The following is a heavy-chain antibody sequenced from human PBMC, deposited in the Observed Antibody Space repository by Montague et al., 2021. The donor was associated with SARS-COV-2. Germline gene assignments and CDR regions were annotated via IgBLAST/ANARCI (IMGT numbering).Heavy chain of an antibody. CDR3: ARFGSGTLEFDL. Sequence: SETLSLTCTVSGASISTCIYYWIWIRQPAGKGWDGVSRIRSTAHTNYNISLEIRVFMSMDTSTNQFYLSLNSVTAADTAVYFCARFGSGTLEFDLWGQGTLVTVSS. CDR2: IRSTAHT. V-gene: IGHV4-4*07. D-gene: IGHD1-26*01. J-gene: IGHJ4*02. CDR1: GASISTCIYY.